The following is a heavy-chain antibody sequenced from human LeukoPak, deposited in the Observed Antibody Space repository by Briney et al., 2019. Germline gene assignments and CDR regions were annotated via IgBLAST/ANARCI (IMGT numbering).Heavy chain of an antibody. CDR1: GFTFSSYW. V-gene: IGHV3-7*01. D-gene: IGHD3-10*01. Sequence: PGGSLRLSCAASGFTFSSYWMSWVRQAPGKGLEWVANIKKDGSEKYYVDSVKGRFTISRDNAKNSLYLQMNSLRAEDTAVYYCAEVGEQNAFDIWGQGTMVTVSS. J-gene: IGHJ3*02. CDR2: IKKDGSEK. CDR3: AEVGEQNAFDI.